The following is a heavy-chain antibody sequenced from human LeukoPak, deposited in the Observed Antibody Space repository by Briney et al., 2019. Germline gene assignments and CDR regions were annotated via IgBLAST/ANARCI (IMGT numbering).Heavy chain of an antibody. CDR1: GYSISSGYY. CDR3: ARGLYCSGGNCYVFAFDI. D-gene: IGHD2-15*01. J-gene: IGHJ3*02. CDR2: IYHSGST. V-gene: IGHV4-38-2*02. Sequence: PSETLSLTCTVSGYSISSGYYWGWIRQPPGKGLEWIGSIYHSGSTYYNPSLKSQVTISVDTSKSQFSLKVNSVTAADTAVYYCARGLYCSGGNCYVFAFDIWGQGTMVTVSS.